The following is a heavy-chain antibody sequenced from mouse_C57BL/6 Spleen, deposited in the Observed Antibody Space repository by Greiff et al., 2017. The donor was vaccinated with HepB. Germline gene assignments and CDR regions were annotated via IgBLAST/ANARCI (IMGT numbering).Heavy chain of an antibody. CDR2: IDPSDSYT. Sequence: QVQLQQPGAELVRPGTSVKLSCKASGYTFTSYWMHWVKQRPGQGLEWIGVIDPSDSYTNYNQKFKGKSTLTVDKSSSTAYMQLSSLTSEDSAVYYCARGIIGNSYYFDYWGQGTTLTVSS. V-gene: IGHV1-59*01. J-gene: IGHJ2*01. CDR1: GYTFTSYW. D-gene: IGHD2-1*01. CDR3: ARGIIGNSYYFDY.